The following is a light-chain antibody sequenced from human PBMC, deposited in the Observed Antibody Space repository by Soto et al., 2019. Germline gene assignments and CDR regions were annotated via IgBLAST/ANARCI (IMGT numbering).Light chain of an antibody. J-gene: IGKJ2*03. CDR3: QKYDTAPYS. V-gene: IGKV3-20*01. Sequence: LTQSPGSLSLSPGEGATLSCRSSQNVISNYLAWYQKKPGQAPRLLIYGASSRATGIPDRFSGSGSGTDFTLTISRLEPEDFAVYYCQKYDTAPYSFGQGTKLEIK. CDR1: QNVISNY. CDR2: GAS.